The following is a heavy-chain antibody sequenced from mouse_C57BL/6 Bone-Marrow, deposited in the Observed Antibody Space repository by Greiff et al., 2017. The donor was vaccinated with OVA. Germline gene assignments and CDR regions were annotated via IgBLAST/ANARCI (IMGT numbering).Heavy chain of an antibody. CDR1: GYTFTSYW. Sequence: VQLQQPGAELVMPGASVKLSCKASGYTFTSYWMHWVKQRPGQGLEWIGEIDPSDSYTNYNQKFKGKSTLTVDKSSSAAYMQLSSLTSEDAAVYCGARSRYYGSGGCFDVWGKGSTCTGSA. J-gene: IGHJ1*03. V-gene: IGHV1-69*01. CDR2: IDPSDSYT. D-gene: IGHD1-1*01. CDR3: ARSRYYGSGGCFDV.